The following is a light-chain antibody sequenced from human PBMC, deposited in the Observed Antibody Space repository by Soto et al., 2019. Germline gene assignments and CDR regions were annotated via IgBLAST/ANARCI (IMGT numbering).Light chain of an antibody. CDR2: KAS. CDR3: QHYNSYSEA. Sequence: RMTQSTSTLSGSVGDRVTITCRASQTISSWLAWYQQKPGKAPKLLIYKASTLKSGVPSRFSGSGSGTEFTLTISSLQPDDFATYYCQHYNSYSEAFGQGTKV. J-gene: IGKJ1*01. CDR1: QTISSW. V-gene: IGKV1-5*03.